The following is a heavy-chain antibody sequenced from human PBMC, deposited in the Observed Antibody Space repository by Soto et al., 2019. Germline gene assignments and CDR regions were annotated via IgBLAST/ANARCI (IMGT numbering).Heavy chain of an antibody. D-gene: IGHD3-9*01. V-gene: IGHV1-18*01. CDR2: ISVYSGHT. CDR3: ARELIRYDILSASNFYALDV. CDR1: GYTFNTFG. Sequence: QVQLVQSGAEVKKPGASVQVSCTASGYTFNTFGISWVRQAPGQGLEWMGWISVYSGHTDFAQKLQDRVTLTTDTFTSTAYMDLRDLRSDDTAVYYCARELIRYDILSASNFYALDVWGPGTTVTDSS. J-gene: IGHJ6*02.